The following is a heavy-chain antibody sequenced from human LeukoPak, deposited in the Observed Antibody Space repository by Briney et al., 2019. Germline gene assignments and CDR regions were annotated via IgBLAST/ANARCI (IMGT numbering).Heavy chain of an antibody. Sequence: PGGSLRLSCAASGFTFDDYAMHWVRQAPGKGLEWVSGISWNGVSIGYADSVKGRFIISRDNAKNSLYLQMSRLRAEDTAVYYCTRLSDTEGSSTSYRASDIWGQGTMVTVSS. J-gene: IGHJ3*02. CDR3: TRLSDTEGSSTSYRASDI. CDR1: GFTFDDYA. V-gene: IGHV3-9*01. D-gene: IGHD2-2*01. CDR2: ISWNGVSI.